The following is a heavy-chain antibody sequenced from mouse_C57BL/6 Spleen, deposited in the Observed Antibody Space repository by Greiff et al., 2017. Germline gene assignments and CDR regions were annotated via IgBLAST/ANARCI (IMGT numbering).Heavy chain of an antibody. D-gene: IGHD2-3*01. J-gene: IGHJ4*01. CDR2: ISNGGGST. CDR3: ARGGYYDFRYAMDY. V-gene: IGHV5-12*01. Sequence: EVQGVESGGGLVQPGGSLKLSCAASGFTFSDYYMYWVRQTPEKRLEWVAYISNGGGSTYYPDTVKGRFTISRDNAKNTLYLQMSRLKSEDTAMYYCARGGYYDFRYAMDYWGQGTSVTVSS. CDR1: GFTFSDYY.